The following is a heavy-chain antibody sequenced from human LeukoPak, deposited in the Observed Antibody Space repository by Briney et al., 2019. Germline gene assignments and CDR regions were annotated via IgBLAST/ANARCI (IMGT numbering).Heavy chain of an antibody. CDR1: GFTFSDYY. CDR3: ARVPDYVWGSYRYSLAYYFDY. J-gene: IGHJ4*02. D-gene: IGHD3-16*02. CDR2: ISSSGSTI. Sequence: GGSLRLSCAASGFTFSDYYMSWIRQAPGKGLEWVSYISSSGSTIYYADSVEGRFAISRDNAKNSLYLQMNSLRAEDTAVYYCARVPDYVWGSYRYSLAYYFDYWGQGTLVTVSS. V-gene: IGHV3-11*01.